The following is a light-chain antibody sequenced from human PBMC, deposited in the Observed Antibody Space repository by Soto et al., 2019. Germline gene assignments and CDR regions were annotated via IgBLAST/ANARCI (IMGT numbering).Light chain of an antibody. CDR2: SAS. CDR3: QHGYVAPYS. V-gene: IGKV1-39*01. CDR1: EDINVY. J-gene: IGKJ2*03. Sequence: DIQMTQSPSSVSASIGDTVIITCRASEDINVYLNWYQHKPGEVSKLLIYSASTLHSGVPSRFTGSGSETDFTLTIRGLQPEDFATYYCQHGYVAPYSFGQGTKVDI.